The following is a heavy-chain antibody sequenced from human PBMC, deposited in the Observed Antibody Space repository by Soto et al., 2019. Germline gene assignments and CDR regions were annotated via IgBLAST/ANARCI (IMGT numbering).Heavy chain of an antibody. CDR2: IYYSENT. CDR1: GGSISSSSNH. V-gene: IGHV4-39*01. CDR3: ATHTQYGPLDH. D-gene: IGHD4-17*01. J-gene: IGHJ4*02. Sequence: QLQLQESGPGLVKPSETLSLTCTVSGGSISSSSNHWGWIRQPPGKGLDWIGNIYYSENTYYNPSLKSRVTISVDTSKNQFSLRLTSVSAADTAVYYCATHTQYGPLDHWGQGTLVTVSS.